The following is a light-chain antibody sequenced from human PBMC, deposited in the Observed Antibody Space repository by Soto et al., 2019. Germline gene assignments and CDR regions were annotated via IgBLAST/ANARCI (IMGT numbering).Light chain of an antibody. V-gene: IGKV3-20*01. CDR2: GAS. Sequence: VLTQSPGTLSLSPGDGATLSGRASQSVGTYLAWYQHRPTQAPRLLIYGASSRAPGIPDRFSGSGSGTEFHLTITRLEPEDFAVYYCQQYRNSPQTFGQGTKMKIK. CDR3: QQYRNSPQT. J-gene: IGKJ1*01. CDR1: QSVGTY.